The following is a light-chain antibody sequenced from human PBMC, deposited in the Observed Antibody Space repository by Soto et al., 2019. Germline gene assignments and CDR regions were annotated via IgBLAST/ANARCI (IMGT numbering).Light chain of an antibody. CDR1: QSVSSN. V-gene: IGKV3-15*01. Sequence: EIVMTQSPANLSVSPGERATLSCRASQSVSSNLAWYQQKPGQGPRLLIYGASTRATSIPARFSGSGSGTEFTLTINSLQSEDFAVYYCQQRSNWPPYTFGQGTKLEIK. CDR3: QQRSNWPPYT. CDR2: GAS. J-gene: IGKJ2*01.